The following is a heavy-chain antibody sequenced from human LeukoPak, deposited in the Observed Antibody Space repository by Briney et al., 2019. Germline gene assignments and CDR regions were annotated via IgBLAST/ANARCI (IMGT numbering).Heavy chain of an antibody. D-gene: IGHD3-3*01. CDR1: GYTLTELS. Sequence: ASVKVSCKVSGYTLTELSMHWVRQAPGKGLEWMGGFDPEDGETIYAQKFQGRVTMTEDTSTDTAYMELSSLRSEDTAVYYCATVTVYDFWSGMRPRAFDIWGQGTMVTVSS. V-gene: IGHV1-24*01. CDR3: ATVTVYDFWSGMRPRAFDI. CDR2: FDPEDGET. J-gene: IGHJ3*02.